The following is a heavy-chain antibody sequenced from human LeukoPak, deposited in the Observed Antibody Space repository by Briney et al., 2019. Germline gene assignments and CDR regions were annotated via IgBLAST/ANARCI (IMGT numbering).Heavy chain of an antibody. J-gene: IGHJ6*02. CDR2: IHPGDSDT. V-gene: IGHV5-51*01. Sequence: GESLKISCKGSGYTFTSYWIAWVRQMPGKGLEWMGIIHPGDSDTRYSPSFQGQVTISADKSISTAYLQWISLKASDTAMYYCARGSRFGGVIVDYYYGMDVWGQGTTVTVSS. CDR1: GYTFTSYW. D-gene: IGHD3-16*02. CDR3: ARGSRFGGVIVDYYYGMDV.